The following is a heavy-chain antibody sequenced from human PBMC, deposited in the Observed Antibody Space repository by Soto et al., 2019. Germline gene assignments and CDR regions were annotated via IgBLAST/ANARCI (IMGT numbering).Heavy chain of an antibody. D-gene: IGHD6-6*01. V-gene: IGHV3-7*01. CDR2: IKQDGSEK. CDR3: ARLGRQLAHYYYYYYMDV. J-gene: IGHJ6*03. CDR1: GFTFSSYW. Sequence: GGSLRLSCAASGFTFSSYWMSWVRQAPGKGLEWVANIKQDGSEKYYVDSVKGRFTISRDNAKNSLYLQMNSLRAEDTAVYYCARLGRQLAHYYYYYYMDVWGKGTTVTVSS.